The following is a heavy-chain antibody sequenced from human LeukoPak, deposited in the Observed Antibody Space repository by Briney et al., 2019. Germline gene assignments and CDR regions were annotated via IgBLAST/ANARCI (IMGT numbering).Heavy chain of an antibody. CDR3: GGSGSYTDLDY. D-gene: IGHD3-10*01. CDR1: GFSLSGYW. CDR2: NNGDGSTT. J-gene: IGHJ4*02. V-gene: IGHV3-74*01. Sequence: GGSLRLSCVASGFSLSGYWMYWVRQAPGKGLMYISRNNGDGSTTNYADVVKGRFTMSRDNVKNTLYLQMNSLRAEDTAVYYCGGSGSYTDLDYWGQGTLVTVSS.